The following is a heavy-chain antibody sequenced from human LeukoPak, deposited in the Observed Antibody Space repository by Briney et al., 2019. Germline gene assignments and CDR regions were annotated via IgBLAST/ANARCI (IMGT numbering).Heavy chain of an antibody. CDR2: ISAYNGNT. Sequence: ASVKVSCKASGYTFTSYGISWVRQAPGQGLEWMGWISAYNGNTNYAQKLQGRVTMTRDTSTSTVYMELSSLRSEDTAVYYCARERNPSSIFDYWGQGTLVTVSS. D-gene: IGHD2-2*01. V-gene: IGHV1-18*01. CDR1: GYTFTSYG. J-gene: IGHJ4*02. CDR3: ARERNPSSIFDY.